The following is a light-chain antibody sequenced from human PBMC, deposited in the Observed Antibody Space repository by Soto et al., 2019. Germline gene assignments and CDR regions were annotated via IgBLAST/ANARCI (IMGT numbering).Light chain of an antibody. CDR3: CSYGGRNTFV. CDR1: SSDVGSYNL. V-gene: IGLV2-23*02. J-gene: IGLJ1*01. CDR2: EVS. Sequence: QSALAQPASVSGSPGQSITISCTGTSSDVGSYNLDSWYQQHPGKAPKLMIYEVSKRPSGVSNRFSGSKSGNTASLTISGLQAEDEADYSCCSYGGRNTFVFGSGTKLTVL.